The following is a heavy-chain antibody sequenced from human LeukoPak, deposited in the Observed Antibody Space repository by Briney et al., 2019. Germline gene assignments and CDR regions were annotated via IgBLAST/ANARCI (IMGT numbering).Heavy chain of an antibody. CDR1: GGSISSGGYY. CDR2: IYYSGST. V-gene: IGHV4-31*03. CDR3: ARDDCSGGSCYSDY. J-gene: IGHJ4*02. D-gene: IGHD2-15*01. Sequence: SETLSRTCTVSGGSISSGGYYWSWIRQHPGKGLEWIGYIYYSGSTYYNPSLKSRVTISVDTSKNQFSLKLSSVTAADTAVYYCARDDCSGGSCYSDYWGQGTLVTVSS.